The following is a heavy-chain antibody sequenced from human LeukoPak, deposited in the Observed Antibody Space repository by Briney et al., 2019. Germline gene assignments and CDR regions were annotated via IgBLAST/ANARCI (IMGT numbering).Heavy chain of an antibody. J-gene: IGHJ4*02. D-gene: IGHD5-24*01. CDR1: GYSFTSYW. V-gene: IGHV5-51*01. CDR2: IYPGDSDT. CDR3: ARLALEMATITSLDY. Sequence: GESLKISCKGSGYSFTSYWIGWVRQMPGKGLKWMGIIYPGDSDTRYSPSFQGQVTISADKSTSTAYLQWSSLKASDTAMYYCARLALEMATITSLDYWGQGTLVTVSS.